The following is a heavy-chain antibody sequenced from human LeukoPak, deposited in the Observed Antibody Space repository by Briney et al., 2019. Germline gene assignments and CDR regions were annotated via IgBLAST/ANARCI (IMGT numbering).Heavy chain of an antibody. V-gene: IGHV4-39*01. Sequence: SETLSLTCTVSGGSISSSDYYWGWICQPPGKGLEWIGSIYYSGSTHYNPSLKSRVSISIDTSKNQFSLKLRSVTAADTAVYYCARLPKTYDFWSAYYAYWGQGTLVTVSS. D-gene: IGHD3-3*01. CDR1: GGSISSSDYY. CDR2: IYYSGST. CDR3: ARLPKTYDFWSAYYAY. J-gene: IGHJ4*02.